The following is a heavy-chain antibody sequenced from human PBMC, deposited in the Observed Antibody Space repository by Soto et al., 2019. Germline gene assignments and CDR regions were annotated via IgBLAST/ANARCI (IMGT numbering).Heavy chain of an antibody. CDR3: ARVEELLWFGELVPNWFDP. D-gene: IGHD3-10*01. Sequence: GESLKISCKASGYTFTSYDINWVRQATGQGLEWMGWMNPNSGNTGYAQKFQGRVTMTRNTSISTAYMELSSLRSEDTAVYYCARVEELLWFGELVPNWFDPWGQGTLVTVSS. CDR2: MNPNSGNT. J-gene: IGHJ5*02. CDR1: GYTFTSYD. V-gene: IGHV1-8*01.